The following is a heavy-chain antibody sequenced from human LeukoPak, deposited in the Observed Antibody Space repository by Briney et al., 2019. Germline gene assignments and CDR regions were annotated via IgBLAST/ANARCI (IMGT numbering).Heavy chain of an antibody. V-gene: IGHV3-66*01. Sequence: GGSLRLSCTPSGFTFGDYATSWVRQAPGKGLEWVSVIYSGGRTYYADSVKGRFTTSRDNSKNTLYLQMNSLRAEDTAVYYCARAPDGYEAFDIWGQGTMVTVSS. CDR3: ARAPDGYEAFDI. J-gene: IGHJ3*02. D-gene: IGHD3-22*01. CDR1: GFTFGDYA. CDR2: IYSGGRT.